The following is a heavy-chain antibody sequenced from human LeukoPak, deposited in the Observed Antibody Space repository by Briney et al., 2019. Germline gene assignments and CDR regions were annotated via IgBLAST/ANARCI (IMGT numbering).Heavy chain of an antibody. J-gene: IGHJ4*02. Sequence: GGSLRLSCAASGFTFSSYAMSWVRQAPGKGLEWVSTFSGISTTSYADAVKGRVTISRDNSKNTLYLQMNSLRAEDTAVYYCARVGSSWEYYFDYWGQGTLVTVSS. V-gene: IGHV3-23*01. CDR3: ARVGSSWEYYFDY. CDR2: FSGISTT. D-gene: IGHD6-13*01. CDR1: GFTFSSYA.